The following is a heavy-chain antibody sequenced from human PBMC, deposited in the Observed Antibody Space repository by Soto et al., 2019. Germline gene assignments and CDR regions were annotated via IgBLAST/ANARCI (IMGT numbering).Heavy chain of an antibody. V-gene: IGHV3-30*18. D-gene: IGHD4-17*01. CDR2: ISYDGGYE. CDR3: AKGTTVTPWRYLDL. J-gene: IGHJ2*01. Sequence: QEQLVEAGGGVVQPGKSLRLSCAASRFAFSSYAMHWVRQAPGKGLEWMAVISYDGGYENYADSVKGRFTVARDNSKNALWLQINILRPEDTAIYYCAKGTTVTPWRYLDLWGQGTLVTVSS. CDR1: RFAFSSYA.